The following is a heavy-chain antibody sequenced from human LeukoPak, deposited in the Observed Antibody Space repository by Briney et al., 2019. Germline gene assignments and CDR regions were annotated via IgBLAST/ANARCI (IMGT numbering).Heavy chain of an antibody. V-gene: IGHV3-7*01. Sequence: PGRSLRLSCAASGFTFSNYWMSWVRQAPGKGLEWVANIKQDGSEKYYVDSVKGRFTISRDNAKNSLYLQMNSLRAEDTAVYYCARGDYYDSSGYSSPDAFDIWGQGTMVTVSS. CDR2: IKQDGSEK. CDR1: GFTFSNYW. CDR3: ARGDYYDSSGYSSPDAFDI. D-gene: IGHD3-22*01. J-gene: IGHJ3*02.